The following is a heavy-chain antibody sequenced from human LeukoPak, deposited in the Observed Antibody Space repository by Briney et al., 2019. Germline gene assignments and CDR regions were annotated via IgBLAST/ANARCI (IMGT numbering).Heavy chain of an antibody. V-gene: IGHV3-23*01. CDR2: ISGSGGST. J-gene: IGHJ4*02. Sequence: PRGSLRLSCAASGFTFSSYAMSWVRQAPGKGLEWVSAISGSGGSTYYADSVKGRFTISRDNSKNTLYLQMNSLGAEDTAVYYCAKEVGDYPMGFDYWGQGTLVTVSS. CDR3: AKEVGDYPMGFDY. D-gene: IGHD4-17*01. CDR1: GFTFSSYA.